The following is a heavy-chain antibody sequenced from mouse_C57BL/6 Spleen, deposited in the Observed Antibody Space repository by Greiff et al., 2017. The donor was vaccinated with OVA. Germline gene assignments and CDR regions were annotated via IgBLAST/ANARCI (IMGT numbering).Heavy chain of an antibody. CDR2: IRNKANNHAT. V-gene: IGHV6-6*01. CDR3: TWVGSYYGSSF. CDR1: GFTFSDAW. D-gene: IGHD1-1*01. J-gene: IGHJ2*01. Sequence: EVMLVESGGGLVQPGGSMKLSCAASGFTFSDAWMDWVRQSPEKGLEWVAEIRNKANNHATYYAESVKGRFTISRDDSKSSVYLQMNSLRAEDTGIYYCTWVGSYYGSSFWGQGTTLTVSS.